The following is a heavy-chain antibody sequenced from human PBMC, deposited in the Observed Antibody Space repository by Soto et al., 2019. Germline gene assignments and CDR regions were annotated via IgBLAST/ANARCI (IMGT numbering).Heavy chain of an antibody. Sequence: QVQLVESGGGVVQPGKSLRLACVASGFTFSSHGMHWVRQAPGKGLEWVAVIWYDGSKKEYADSVKGRFTISRDNSMITVSLQTSRLRAAATAVYYCARADIGTYGMAVWGQGTTVTVSS. CDR1: GFTFSSHG. CDR3: ARADIGTYGMAV. V-gene: IGHV3-33*01. J-gene: IGHJ6*02. CDR2: IWYDGSKK. D-gene: IGHD2-15*01.